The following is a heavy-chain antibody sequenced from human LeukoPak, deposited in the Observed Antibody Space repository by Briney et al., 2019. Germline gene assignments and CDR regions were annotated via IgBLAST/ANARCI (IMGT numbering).Heavy chain of an antibody. CDR3: ARTSSTSFRSYFDF. D-gene: IGHD2-2*01. CDR2: MYYSGST. J-gene: IGHJ4*02. CDR1: GVSISSGGYY. V-gene: IGHV4-31*03. Sequence: SQTLSLTCTVSGVSISSGGYYWTWIRQHPGKGLEWIGYMYYSGSTDYNPSLKSRLTMSLDTSKNQFSLKLSSVTAADTAVYYCARTSSTSFRSYFDFWGQGTLVTVSS.